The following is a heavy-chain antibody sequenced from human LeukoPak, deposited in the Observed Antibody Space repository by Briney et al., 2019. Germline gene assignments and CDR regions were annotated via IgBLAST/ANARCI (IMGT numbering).Heavy chain of an antibody. J-gene: IGHJ4*02. CDR3: ARVNGQLWSKPHFDY. V-gene: IGHV1-69*13. D-gene: IGHD5-18*01. CDR1: GGTFSSYA. Sequence: GASVKVSCKASGGTFSSYAISWVQQAPGQGLEWMGGIIPIFGTANCAQKFQGRVTITADESTSTAYMELSSLRSEDTAVYYCARVNGQLWSKPHFDYWGQGTLVTVSS. CDR2: IIPIFGTA.